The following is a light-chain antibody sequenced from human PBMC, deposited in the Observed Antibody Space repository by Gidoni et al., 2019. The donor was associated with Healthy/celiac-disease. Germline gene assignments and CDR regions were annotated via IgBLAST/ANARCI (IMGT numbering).Light chain of an antibody. CDR2: AVS. V-gene: IGLV2-11*01. Sequence: QSALTQPRSVSGSPGQSVTISCTGTSSDVGGYNYVSWYQQHPGKAPKLMIYAVSKRPSGVPDRFAGSKSGNTASLTISGRQAEDEADYYCCSYAGSYTYVFETGTKVTVL. J-gene: IGLJ1*01. CDR3: CSYAGSYTYV. CDR1: SSDVGGYNY.